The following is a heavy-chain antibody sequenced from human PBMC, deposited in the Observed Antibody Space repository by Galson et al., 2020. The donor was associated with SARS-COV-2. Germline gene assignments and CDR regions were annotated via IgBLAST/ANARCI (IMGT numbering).Heavy chain of an antibody. CDR3: ARITCSGYCYGNDWYFGL. D-gene: IGHD2-21*02. Sequence: QASETLSLTCAASGFTFSSYWMHWVRQAPGKGLLWVSRIKSDGGGTSYADSVEGRFTISRDNAKNTLYLQMNSLRAEDTAVYYCARITCSGYCYGNDWYFGLWGRGTLVTVSS. V-gene: IGHV3-74*01. CDR2: IKSDGGGT. CDR1: GFTFSSYW. J-gene: IGHJ2*01.